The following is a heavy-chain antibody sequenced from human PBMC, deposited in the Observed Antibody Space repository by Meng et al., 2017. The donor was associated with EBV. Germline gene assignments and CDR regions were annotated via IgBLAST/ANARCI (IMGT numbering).Heavy chain of an antibody. CDR3: ASESGRGYTPDY. CDR2: FLPRLGAP. CDR1: GGPFRYYA. J-gene: IGHJ4*02. V-gene: IGHV1-69*01. Sequence: QGQLGQSAAEVKKPGSAVKVSFNTSGGPFRYYAISWVRQAPGQGLEWLGGFLPRLGAPNYAQKFHGRVKITADESTSTHYMDLSSLRSEDTAIYYCASESGRGYTPDYWGQGTLVTVSS. D-gene: IGHD3-10*01.